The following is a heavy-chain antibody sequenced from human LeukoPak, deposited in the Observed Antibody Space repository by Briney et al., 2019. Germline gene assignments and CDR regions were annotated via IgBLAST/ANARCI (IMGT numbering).Heavy chain of an antibody. J-gene: IGHJ5*02. Sequence: GASVTVSCLASGGTFSSYAISWVRQAPGQGLEWMGGIIPIFGTANYAQKFQGRVTITADESTSTAYMELSSLRSEDTAVDYCARAAVVVVVAATSWFDPWGQGTLVTVSS. CDR2: IIPIFGTA. D-gene: IGHD2-15*01. CDR3: ARAAVVVVVAATSWFDP. V-gene: IGHV1-69*13. CDR1: GGTFSSYA.